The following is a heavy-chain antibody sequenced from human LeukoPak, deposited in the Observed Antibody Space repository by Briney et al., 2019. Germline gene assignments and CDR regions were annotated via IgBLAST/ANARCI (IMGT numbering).Heavy chain of an antibody. CDR1: GFTFSSYA. CDR2: ISGSGGST. J-gene: IGHJ4*02. D-gene: IGHD3-3*02. CDR3: AKGLSSIYDYFDY. Sequence: GGSLRLFCAASGFTFSSYAMSWVRQAPGKGLEWVSAISGSGGSTYYADSVKGRFTISRDNSKNTLYLQMNSLRAEDTAVYYCAKGLSSIYDYFDYWGQGTLVTVSS. V-gene: IGHV3-23*01.